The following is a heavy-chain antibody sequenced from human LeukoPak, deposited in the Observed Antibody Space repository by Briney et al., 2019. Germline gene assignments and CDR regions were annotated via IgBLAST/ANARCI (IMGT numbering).Heavy chain of an antibody. CDR1: GGSISSYY. J-gene: IGHJ2*01. Sequence: PSETLSLTCTVSGGSISSYYWSWIRQPPGKGLEWIGYIYYSGSTNYSPSLKSRLTISVDTSKNQFSLKLSSVTAADTAVYYCARTFGSSGLGYFDLWGRGTLVTVSS. CDR3: ARTFGSSGLGYFDL. D-gene: IGHD3-16*01. CDR2: IYYSGST. V-gene: IGHV4-59*01.